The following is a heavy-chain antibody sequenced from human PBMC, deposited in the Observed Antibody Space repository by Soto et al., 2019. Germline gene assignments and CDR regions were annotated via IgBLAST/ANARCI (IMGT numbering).Heavy chain of an antibody. J-gene: IGHJ4*02. CDR3: ARAAMGGSSWPFDY. D-gene: IGHD6-13*01. CDR1: GGYFHDDY. V-gene: IGHV4-34*01. Sequence: LETLSLTCGVYGGYFHDDYWSWIRQSPGKGLEWIGEIKRSGNTYYNPSLGSRVSTSIDLSKNQFSLSLTSVTAADTAVYYCARAAMGGSSWPFDYWGQGTLVTVSS. CDR2: IKRSGNT.